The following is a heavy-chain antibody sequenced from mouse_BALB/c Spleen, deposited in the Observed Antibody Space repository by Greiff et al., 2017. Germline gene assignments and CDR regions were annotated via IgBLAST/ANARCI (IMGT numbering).Heavy chain of an antibody. Sequence: EVQLQQSGPELVKPGASVKMSCKASGYTFTSYVMHWVKQKPGQGLEWIGYINPYNDGTKYNEKFKGKATLTSDKSSSTAYMELSSLTSEDSAVYYCAREGSSGFAWFAYWGQGTLVTVSA. J-gene: IGHJ3*01. CDR1: GYTFTSYV. V-gene: IGHV1-14*01. CDR2: INPYNDGT. D-gene: IGHD3-1*01. CDR3: AREGSSGFAWFAY.